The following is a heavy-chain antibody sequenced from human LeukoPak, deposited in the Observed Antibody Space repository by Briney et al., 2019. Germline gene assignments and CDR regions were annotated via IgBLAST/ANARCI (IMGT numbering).Heavy chain of an antibody. D-gene: IGHD3-3*01. CDR2: IYYSGST. Sequence: SETLSLTCTVSGGSISSYYLSWIRQPPGKGLEWIGYIYYSGSTNYNPSLKSRVTISVDTSKNQFSLKLSSVTAADTAVYYCARVYYDFWSGHRTNYYMDVRAKGTTVTVSS. CDR3: ARVYYDFWSGHRTNYYMDV. CDR1: GGSISSYY. V-gene: IGHV4-59*01. J-gene: IGHJ6*03.